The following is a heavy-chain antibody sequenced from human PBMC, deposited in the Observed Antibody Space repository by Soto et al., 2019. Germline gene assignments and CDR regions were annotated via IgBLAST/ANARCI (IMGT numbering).Heavy chain of an antibody. CDR1: GGSISSSSYY. J-gene: IGHJ4*02. D-gene: IGHD6-13*01. V-gene: IGHV4-39*07. CDR2: IYNSGST. Sequence: SEALSLTCTVSGGSISSSSYYWGWIRQPPGKGLEWIGSIYNSGSTTYNPSLKSRVTISGDTSKNRFSLKLSSVTATDTAVYYCARAPRVAAAGDFDSWGQGTLVTVSS. CDR3: ARAPRVAAAGDFDS.